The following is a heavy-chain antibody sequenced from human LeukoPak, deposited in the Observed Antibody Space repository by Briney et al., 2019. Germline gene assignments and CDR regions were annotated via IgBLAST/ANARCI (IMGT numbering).Heavy chain of an antibody. Sequence: PSETLSLTCTVSGGSISSDDYYWSWIRQPPGKGLEWIGYIYYSGSTYYNPSLKSRVTISVDTSKNQFSLKLSSVTAADTAVYYCARGCSGGSCYSEPLDPWGQGTLVTVSS. D-gene: IGHD2-15*01. J-gene: IGHJ5*02. CDR2: IYYSGST. V-gene: IGHV4-30-4*01. CDR3: ARGCSGGSCYSEPLDP. CDR1: GGSISSDDYY.